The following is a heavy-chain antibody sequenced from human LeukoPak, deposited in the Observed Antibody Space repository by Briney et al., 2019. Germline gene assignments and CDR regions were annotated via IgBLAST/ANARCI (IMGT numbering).Heavy chain of an antibody. CDR2: ISYDGSNK. V-gene: IGHV3-30*04. CDR3: ARPNRSRRLVLYYFDY. Sequence: GGSLRLSCAASGFTFSSYAMHWVRQAPGKGLEWVAVISYDGSNKYYADSVKGRFTISRDNSKNTLYLQMNSLRAEDTAVYYCARPNRSRRLVLYYFDYWGQGTLVTVSS. CDR1: GFTFSSYA. J-gene: IGHJ4*02. D-gene: IGHD6-19*01.